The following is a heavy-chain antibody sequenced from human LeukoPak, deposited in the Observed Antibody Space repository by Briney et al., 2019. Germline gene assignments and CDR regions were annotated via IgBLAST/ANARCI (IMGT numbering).Heavy chain of an antibody. V-gene: IGHV4-59*01. CDR3: ATDDVLNWFDP. J-gene: IGHJ5*02. Sequence: SETLSLTCTVSGGSISSYYWSWIRQPPGKGLEWIGYIYYNGSTNYNPSLKSRVTISVDTSKNQFSLTLSSVTAVDTAVYYCATDDVLNWFDPCGQGTLVTVSS. CDR1: GGSISSYY. CDR2: IYYNGST. D-gene: IGHD2-15*01.